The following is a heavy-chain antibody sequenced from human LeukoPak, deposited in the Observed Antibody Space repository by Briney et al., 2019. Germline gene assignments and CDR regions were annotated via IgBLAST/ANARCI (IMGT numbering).Heavy chain of an antibody. Sequence: GGSLRPSCAASGFTLDDYAMHWVRQAPGKGLEWVSCISWNSGSRGYADSVKGRFTISRDNAKNSLYLQMNSLRADDTALYYCAKALPGSYDFWSGFDYWGQGTLVTVSS. CDR3: AKALPGSYDFWSGFDY. CDR2: ISWNSGSR. V-gene: IGHV3-9*01. D-gene: IGHD3-3*01. CDR1: GFTLDDYA. J-gene: IGHJ4*02.